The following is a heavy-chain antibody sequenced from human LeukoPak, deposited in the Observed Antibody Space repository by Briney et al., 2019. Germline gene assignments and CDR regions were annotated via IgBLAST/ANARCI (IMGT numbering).Heavy chain of an antibody. Sequence: GGSLRLSCAASGFTFSSYWMHWVRQAPGKGLVWVSRINSDGSSTNYADSVKGRFTISRDNAKNTLYLQMNSLRAEDTAVYYCARVLRGYPFDYWGQGTLVTVSS. D-gene: IGHD5-18*01. CDR3: ARVLRGYPFDY. CDR2: INSDGSST. J-gene: IGHJ4*02. V-gene: IGHV3-74*01. CDR1: GFTFSSYW.